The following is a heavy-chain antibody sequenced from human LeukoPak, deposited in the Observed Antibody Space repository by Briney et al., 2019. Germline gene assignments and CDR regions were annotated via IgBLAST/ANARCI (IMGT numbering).Heavy chain of an antibody. CDR1: GFTFDDYG. V-gene: IGHV3-20*04. D-gene: IGHD2-15*01. Sequence: GGSLRLSCAASGFTFDDYGMSWVRQAPGKGLEWVSGINWNGGSTGYADSVKGRFTISRDNAKNSLYLQMNSLRAEDTAVYYCARVPRVVAATLYYFDYWGQGTLVTVSS. CDR2: INWNGGST. J-gene: IGHJ4*02. CDR3: ARVPRVVAATLYYFDY.